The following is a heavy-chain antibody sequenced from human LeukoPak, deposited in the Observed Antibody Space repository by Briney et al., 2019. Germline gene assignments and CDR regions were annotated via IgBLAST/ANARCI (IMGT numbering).Heavy chain of an antibody. CDR3: ARERAELLWFGEYYYYGMDV. CDR2: ISSSNSTI. D-gene: IGHD3-10*01. Sequence: PGGSLRLSCAASGFTFSSYSMNWVRQAPGKGLEWVSYISSSNSTIYYADSVKGRFTISRDNSKNTLYLQMNSLRAEDTAVYYCARERAELLWFGEYYYYGMDVWGQGTTVTVSS. V-gene: IGHV3-48*01. J-gene: IGHJ6*02. CDR1: GFTFSSYS.